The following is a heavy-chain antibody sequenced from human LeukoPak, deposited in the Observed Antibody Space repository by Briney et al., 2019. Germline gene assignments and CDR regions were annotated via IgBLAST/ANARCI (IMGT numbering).Heavy chain of an antibody. Sequence: GGSLRLSCAASEFTFSSYAMAWVRQAPGKGLEWVSSISGSSGSTYYADSVKGRFTSSRDSSKNTLYVQMNSLRAEDTAVYYCAREIGLLDPWGQGTLVTVSS. V-gene: IGHV3-23*01. CDR2: ISGSSGST. CDR1: EFTFSSYA. CDR3: AREIGLLDP. J-gene: IGHJ5*02. D-gene: IGHD3-16*01.